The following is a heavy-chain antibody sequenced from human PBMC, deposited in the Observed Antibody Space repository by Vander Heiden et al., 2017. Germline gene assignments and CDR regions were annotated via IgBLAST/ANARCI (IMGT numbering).Heavy chain of an antibody. Sequence: QVQLQQWGAGLLKPSETLSLTCAVYAGSFSSYLWSWIRQPPGKGLEWIGEIHHRGSTNYNPSLKSRVSISVDTSKNQFSLKMSSVTAADTAVYYCARAPKDCSTGSCYSTGFDYWGQGNMVTVSS. D-gene: IGHD2-15*01. CDR1: AGSFSSYL. CDR2: IHHRGST. CDR3: ARAPKDCSTGSCYSTGFDY. J-gene: IGHJ4*02. V-gene: IGHV4-34*01.